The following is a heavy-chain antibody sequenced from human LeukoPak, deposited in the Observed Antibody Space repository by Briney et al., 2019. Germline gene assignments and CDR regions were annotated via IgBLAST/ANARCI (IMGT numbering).Heavy chain of an antibody. V-gene: IGHV3-7*03. CDR2: IKHDGNER. CDR3: ARSMTVDF. Sequence: GGSLRLSCATSGFTFSTCWMTWVRQAPGKGLEWVASIKHDGNERYYVDSVKDRFTISRDNAKNSLYLQMNSLRAEDTAVYYCARSMTVDFWGQGTLVTVSS. D-gene: IGHD4/OR15-4a*01. CDR1: GFTFSTCW. J-gene: IGHJ4*02.